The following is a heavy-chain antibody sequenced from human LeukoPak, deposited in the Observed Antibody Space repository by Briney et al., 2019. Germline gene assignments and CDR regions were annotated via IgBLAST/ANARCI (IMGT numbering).Heavy chain of an antibody. Sequence: SQTLSLTCTVSGDSISSGIHYWNWIRQPPGRGLDLIGSIYYSGSTNYNPSLKSRVTISVDTSKNQFSLKLSSVTAADTAVYYCARETSQKGAHYMDVWGKGTTVTISS. CDR3: ARETSQKGAHYMDV. CDR2: IYYSGST. CDR1: GDSISSGIHY. D-gene: IGHD3-16*01. J-gene: IGHJ6*03. V-gene: IGHV4-61*01.